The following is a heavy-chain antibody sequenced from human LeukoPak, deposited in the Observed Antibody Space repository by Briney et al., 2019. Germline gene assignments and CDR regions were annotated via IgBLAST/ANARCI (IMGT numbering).Heavy chain of an antibody. CDR3: ARAKSSYRGYSYGSDY. V-gene: IGHV1-2*06. CDR1: GYTFTGYY. D-gene: IGHD5-18*01. Sequence: ASVKVSCKASGYTFTGYYMHWVRQAPGQGLKWMGRINPNSGGTNYAQKFQGRVTMTRDTSISTAYMELSRLRSDDTAVYYCARAKSSYRGYSYGSDYWGQGTLVTVSS. CDR2: INPNSGGT. J-gene: IGHJ4*02.